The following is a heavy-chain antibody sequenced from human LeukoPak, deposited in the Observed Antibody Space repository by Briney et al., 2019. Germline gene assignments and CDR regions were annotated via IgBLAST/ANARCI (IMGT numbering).Heavy chain of an antibody. CDR3: AQRAQLPKRHFDY. CDR2: ITDSGGAT. J-gene: IGHJ4*02. D-gene: IGHD2-2*01. Sequence: PGGSLRLSCEASGFTFSIYAMSRVRQAPGKGLEWVSTITDSGGATYHADSVKGRFTISRDNSKNTLYLQMNSLRAEDTAVYYCAQRAQLPKRHFDYWGQGTLVTVSS. V-gene: IGHV3-23*01. CDR1: GFTFSIYA.